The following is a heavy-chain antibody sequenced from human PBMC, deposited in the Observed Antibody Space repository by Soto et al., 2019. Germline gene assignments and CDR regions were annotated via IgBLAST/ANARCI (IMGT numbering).Heavy chain of an antibody. CDR1: GGTFSSYA. D-gene: IGHD4-17*01. J-gene: IGHJ6*02. CDR3: STVTTNYYYGMDV. CDR2: IIPIFGTA. Sequence: GASVKVSCKASGGTFSSYAISWVRQAPGQGLEWMGGIIPIFGTANYAQKFQGRVTITADESTSTAYTGLSSLRSEDTAVYYCSTVTTNYYYGMDVWGQGTTVTVSS. V-gene: IGHV1-69*13.